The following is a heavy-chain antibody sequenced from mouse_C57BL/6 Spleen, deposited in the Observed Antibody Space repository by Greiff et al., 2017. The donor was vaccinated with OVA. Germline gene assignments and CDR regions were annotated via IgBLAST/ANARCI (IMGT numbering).Heavy chain of an antibody. Sequence: EVHLVESGGGLVKPGGSLKLSCAASGFTFSDYGMHWVRQAPEKGLEWVAYISSGSSTIYYADTVKGRFTISRDNAKNTLFLQMTSLGSEDTAMYYCARQGYYYGSMDYWGQGTSVTVAS. CDR1: GFTFSDYG. J-gene: IGHJ4*01. CDR2: ISSGSSTI. D-gene: IGHD1-1*01. V-gene: IGHV5-17*01. CDR3: ARQGYYYGSMDY.